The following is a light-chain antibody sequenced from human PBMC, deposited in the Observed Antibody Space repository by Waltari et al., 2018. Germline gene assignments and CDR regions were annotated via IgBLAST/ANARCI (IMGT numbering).Light chain of an antibody. CDR3: AAWDDSLSGLYV. J-gene: IGLJ1*01. V-gene: IGLV1-47*01. CDR1: SSNIEMNY. Sequence: QSVLTQPPSASGTPGQRVTISCSGSSSNIEMNYVYWFQRLPGTAPGLLIYRNNQRPSGVPDRFSGSKSGTAASLAISGLRSDDEADDYCAAWDDSLSGLYVFGTGTKVTVL. CDR2: RNN.